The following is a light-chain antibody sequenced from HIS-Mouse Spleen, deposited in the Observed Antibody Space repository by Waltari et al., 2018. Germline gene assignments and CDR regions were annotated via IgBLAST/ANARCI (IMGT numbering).Light chain of an antibody. Sequence: YELTQPPSVSVSPGQTARITCSGDALPQKYAYWYQQKSGQAPVLVIYGDSKRPSGIPERFSGSSSGTMATLTISGAQVEDEADYYCYSTDSSGNHRVFGGGTKLTVL. CDR1: ALPQKY. V-gene: IGLV3-10*01. J-gene: IGLJ2*01. CDR2: GDS. CDR3: YSTDSSGNHRV.